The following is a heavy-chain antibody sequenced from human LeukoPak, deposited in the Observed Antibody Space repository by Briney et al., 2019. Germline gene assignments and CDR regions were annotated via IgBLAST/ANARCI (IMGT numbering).Heavy chain of an antibody. Sequence: GGSLRLSCAASGFTFSSYWMSWVRQAPGKGLEWVANIKQDGSEKYYVDSVKGRFTISRDNAKNSLYLQMNSLRAEDTAVYYCARDGGSTSRNQGRRAFDIWGQGTMVTVSS. D-gene: IGHD2-2*01. V-gene: IGHV3-7*01. CDR1: GFTFSSYW. J-gene: IGHJ3*02. CDR2: IKQDGSEK. CDR3: ARDGGSTSRNQGRRAFDI.